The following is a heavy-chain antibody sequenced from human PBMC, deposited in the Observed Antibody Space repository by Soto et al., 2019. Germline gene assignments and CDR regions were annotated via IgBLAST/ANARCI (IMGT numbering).Heavy chain of an antibody. CDR3: ARAPSAYGDYQEDP. CDR2: IWYDGSNK. Sequence: QVQLVESGGGVVQPGRSLRLSCAASGFTFSSYGMHWVRQAPGKGLEWVAVIWYDGSNKYYADSVKGRFTISRDNSKNTLYLQMNSLRAEDTAVYYCARAPSAYGDYQEDPWGQGTQVTVSS. V-gene: IGHV3-33*01. J-gene: IGHJ5*02. D-gene: IGHD4-17*01. CDR1: GFTFSSYG.